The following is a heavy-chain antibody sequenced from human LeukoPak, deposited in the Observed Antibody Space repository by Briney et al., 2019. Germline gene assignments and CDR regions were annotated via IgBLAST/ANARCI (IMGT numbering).Heavy chain of an antibody. CDR2: ISSSGSTI. Sequence: GGSLRLSCAASGFTFSDYYMSWIRQAPGKGLEWVSYISSSGSTIYYADSVKGRFTISRDNAKNSLHLQMNSLRAEDTAVYYCARDDWFGEQGFDYWGQGTLVTVSS. J-gene: IGHJ4*02. D-gene: IGHD3-10*01. CDR3: ARDDWFGEQGFDY. CDR1: GFTFSDYY. V-gene: IGHV3-11*01.